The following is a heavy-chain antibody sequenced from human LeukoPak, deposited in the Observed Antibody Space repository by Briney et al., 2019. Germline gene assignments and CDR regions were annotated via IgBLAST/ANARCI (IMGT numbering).Heavy chain of an antibody. Sequence: GGSLRLSCAASGFSVSEHYMNWIRQAPGMGLEWVSAIYTNGNTYYADSVRGRFTISRDNFRNIPYLQLNSLRGDDTAVYYCARDRPHGGHNGFDSWGQGTLVTVSS. J-gene: IGHJ4*02. CDR3: ARDRPHGGHNGFDS. CDR1: GFSVSEHY. CDR2: IYTNGNT. D-gene: IGHD4-23*01. V-gene: IGHV3-53*01.